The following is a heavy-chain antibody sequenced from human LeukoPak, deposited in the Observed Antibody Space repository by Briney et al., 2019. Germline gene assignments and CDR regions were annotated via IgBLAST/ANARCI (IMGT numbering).Heavy chain of an antibody. CDR3: ARGRKGHNYDAFDI. J-gene: IGHJ3*02. CDR1: GITLDSYG. CDR2: MWYHRSNR. D-gene: IGHD5-24*01. Sequence: PGVPLRLSCVASGITLDSYGMLWVREAPGKGREGVVFMWYHRSNRYCAGSVKGRFTISRDNSKSTLYLQMNSLRAEDTAVYYCARGRKGHNYDAFDIWGQGTMATVSS. V-gene: IGHV3-33*01.